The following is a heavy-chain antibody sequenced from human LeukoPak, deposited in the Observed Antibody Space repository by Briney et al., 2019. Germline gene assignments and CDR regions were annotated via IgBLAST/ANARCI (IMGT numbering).Heavy chain of an antibody. J-gene: IGHJ4*02. Sequence: GGSLRLSCAASGFTFSSYAMHWVRQTPGKGLEWVAVISYDGSNKYNADSVKGRLTISRDNSKNRLYVQMNSLRVEDTAVYYCARGGGELRLFDYWGQGTLVTVSS. D-gene: IGHD1-26*01. V-gene: IGHV3-30*04. CDR1: GFTFSSYA. CDR2: ISYDGSNK. CDR3: ARGGGELRLFDY.